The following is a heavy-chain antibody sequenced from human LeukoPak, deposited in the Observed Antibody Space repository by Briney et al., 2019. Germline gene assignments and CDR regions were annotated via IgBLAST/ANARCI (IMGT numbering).Heavy chain of an antibody. V-gene: IGHV3-64*01. D-gene: IGHD5-18*01. CDR2: ISSNGGST. J-gene: IGHJ3*02. CDR3: ARARSSYGYGDAFDI. Sequence: GGSLRLSCAASGFTFSSYAMHWVRQAPGKGLEYVSAISSNGGSTYYANSVKGRFTISRDNSKNTLYLQMGSLRAEDTAVYYCARARSSYGYGDAFDIWGQGTMVTVSS. CDR1: GFTFSSYA.